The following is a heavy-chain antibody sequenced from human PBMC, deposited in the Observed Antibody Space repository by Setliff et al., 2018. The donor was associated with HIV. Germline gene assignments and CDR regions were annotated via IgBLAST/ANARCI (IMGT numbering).Heavy chain of an antibody. CDR2: IYYSGST. CDR3: AGYFFGDVTWFDP. Sequence: SVTLSLTCTVSGDSDSSGGCYWSWIRQHPGKGLEWIGYIYYSGSTYLNPSLKSRVTIFVDTSKNQFSLDLTPVTAADTAVYYCAGYFFGDVTWFDPWGKGTLVTVSS. J-gene: IGHJ5*02. V-gene: IGHV4-31*03. CDR1: GDSDSSGGCY. D-gene: IGHD3-3*01.